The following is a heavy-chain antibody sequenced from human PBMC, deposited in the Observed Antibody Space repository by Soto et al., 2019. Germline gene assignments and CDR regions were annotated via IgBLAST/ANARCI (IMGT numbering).Heavy chain of an antibody. V-gene: IGHV4-59*01. D-gene: IGHD6-19*01. Sequence: SETLSLTCTVSGDSISSLYWSWIRQPPGKGLEWIGYIYYSGSINYNPSLKSRDTISVDPSKNQFSLRLSSVTAADTAVYYCAKSLWDTSGWKTDYWGQGTLVTVS. CDR1: GDSISSLY. J-gene: IGHJ4*02. CDR3: AKSLWDTSGWKTDY. CDR2: IYYSGSI.